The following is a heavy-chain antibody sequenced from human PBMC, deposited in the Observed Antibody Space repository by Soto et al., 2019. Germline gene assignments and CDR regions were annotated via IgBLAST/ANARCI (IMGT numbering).Heavy chain of an antibody. V-gene: IGHV3-33*01. CDR3: ARVNLGSCSSTSCYDAFDI. J-gene: IGHJ3*02. D-gene: IGHD2-2*01. CDR1: GFTFSSYG. Sequence: GESLKISCAASGFTFSSYGMHWVRQAPGKGLEWVAVIWYDGSNKYYADSVKGRFTIARDNSKNTLYLQMNSLRAEDTSVYYCARVNLGSCSSTSCYDAFDIWGQGTMVTVSS. CDR2: IWYDGSNK.